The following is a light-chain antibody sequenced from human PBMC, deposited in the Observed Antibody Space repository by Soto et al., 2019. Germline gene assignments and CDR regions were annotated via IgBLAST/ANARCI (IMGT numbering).Light chain of an antibody. J-gene: IGKJ1*01. CDR1: QSVSSSY. CDR2: GAS. CDR3: QQYGSSTET. V-gene: IGKV3-20*01. Sequence: EIGLTQSPGTLSLSPGERATLSCRASQSVSSSYLAWYQQKPGQAPRLLIYGASSRATGIPDRFSGSGSGTDFTLTISRLEPEDFAVYYCQQYGSSTETFGQGTKVDSK.